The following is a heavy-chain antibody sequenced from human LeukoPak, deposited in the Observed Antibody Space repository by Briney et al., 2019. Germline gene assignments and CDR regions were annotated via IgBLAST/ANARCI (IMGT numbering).Heavy chain of an antibody. CDR1: GGSISSGSYY. Sequence: SETLSLTCTVSGGSISSGSYYWSWIRQPAGKGLEWIGRIYTSGSTNYNPSLKSRVTISVDTSKNQFSLKLSSVTAADTAVYYCASTTYYDILTGYYPPEFDYWGQGTLVTVSP. J-gene: IGHJ4*02. CDR2: IYTSGST. CDR3: ASTTYYDILTGYYPPEFDY. V-gene: IGHV4-61*02. D-gene: IGHD3-9*01.